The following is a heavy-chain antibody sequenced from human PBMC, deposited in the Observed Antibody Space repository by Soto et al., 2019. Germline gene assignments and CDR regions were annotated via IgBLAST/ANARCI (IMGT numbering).Heavy chain of an antibody. CDR2: IYYSGST. CDR3: ARVGYSNVSGYHAFNI. CDR1: GGSISSGGYY. D-gene: IGHD3-22*01. Sequence: QVQLQESGPGLVKPSQTLSLTCTVSGGSISSGGYYWSWIRQHPGKGLEWIAYIYYSGSTYYHPSLKTRVTIAVDTSTNQFSLKLCSVTAADTAVYYCARVGYSNVSGYHAFNIWGQGTMVTVSS. J-gene: IGHJ3*02. V-gene: IGHV4-31*03.